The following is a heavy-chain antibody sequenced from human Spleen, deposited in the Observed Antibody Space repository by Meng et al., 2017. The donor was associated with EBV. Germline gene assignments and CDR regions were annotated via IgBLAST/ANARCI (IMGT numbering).Heavy chain of an antibody. CDR1: GGSFSDYF. J-gene: IGHJ5*01. CDR3: ASVSNSGWHRFDF. D-gene: IGHD6-19*01. CDR2: ISHSGTT. Sequence: QVQLQQWGAGLLKPSETLSLTCAVYGGSFSDYFWSWIRQPPGKGLEWIGEISHSGTTNYNPSLKSRVTISVDTSRNQFSLNLSSVTAADTAVYYCASVSNSGWHRFDFWGQGTLGTVSS. V-gene: IGHV4-34*01.